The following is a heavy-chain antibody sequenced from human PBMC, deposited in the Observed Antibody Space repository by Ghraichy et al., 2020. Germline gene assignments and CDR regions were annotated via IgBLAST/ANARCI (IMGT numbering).Heavy chain of an antibody. Sequence: SETLSLTCAVYGGSFSGYYWSWIRQPPGKGLEWIGEINHSGSTNYNPSLKSRVTISVDTSKNQFSLKLSSVTAADTAVYYCARVAYCGGDCYSKYLDYWGQGTLVTVSS. CDR2: INHSGST. CDR1: GGSFSGYY. V-gene: IGHV4-34*01. J-gene: IGHJ4*02. D-gene: IGHD2-21*02. CDR3: ARVAYCGGDCYSKYLDY.